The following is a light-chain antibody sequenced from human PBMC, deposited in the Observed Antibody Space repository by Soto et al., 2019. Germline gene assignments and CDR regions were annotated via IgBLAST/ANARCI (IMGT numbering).Light chain of an antibody. CDR3: SSYTTVRTVI. Sequence: QSALTQSASVSGSPGQSITISCTGTSSDIGAYNYVSWYQPHPCQAPQLMIYEVSNRTSGVSNRFSGSKSGNTASLTISGLQADDEADDSCSSYTTVRTVIFGGGTEVTVL. CDR2: EVS. J-gene: IGLJ2*01. V-gene: IGLV2-14*01. CDR1: SSDIGAYNY.